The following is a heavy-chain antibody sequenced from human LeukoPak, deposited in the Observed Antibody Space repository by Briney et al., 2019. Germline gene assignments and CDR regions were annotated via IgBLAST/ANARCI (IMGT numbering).Heavy chain of an antibody. D-gene: IGHD6-13*01. CDR1: GGSISSSNW. CDR2: IYHSGST. CDR3: ARLTAAAGIAQH. J-gene: IGHJ1*01. Sequence: SGTLSLTCAVSGGSISSSNWWSWVRQPPGKGLEWIGEIYHSGSTNYNPSLKSRVTISVDTSKNQFSLKLSSVTAADTAVYYCARLTAAAGIAQHWGQGTLVTVSS. V-gene: IGHV4-4*02.